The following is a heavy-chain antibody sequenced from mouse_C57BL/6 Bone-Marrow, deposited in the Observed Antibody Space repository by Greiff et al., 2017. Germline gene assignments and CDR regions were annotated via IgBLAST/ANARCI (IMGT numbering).Heavy chain of an antibody. CDR1: GYTFTDYN. CDR3: ARGGLRPYWYFDV. V-gene: IGHV1-18*01. J-gene: IGHJ1*03. CDR2: INPNNGGT. Sequence: EVQGVESGPELVKPGASVKIPCKASGYTFTDYNMDWVKQSHGKSLEWIGDINPNNGGTIYNQKFKGKATLTVDKSSSTAYMELRSLTSEDTAVYYCARGGLRPYWYFDVWGTGTTVTVSS.